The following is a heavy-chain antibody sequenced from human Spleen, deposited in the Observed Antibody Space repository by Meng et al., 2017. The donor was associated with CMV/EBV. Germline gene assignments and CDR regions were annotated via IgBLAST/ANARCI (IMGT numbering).Heavy chain of an antibody. Sequence: SVKVSCKASGGTFTRFPISWVRQASGQGLEWMGGIIPIIGVANHAQRFQDRITITADKSTSTAYMELTSLRSDDTAVYFCARVKNYDILTGYLQYGMDVWGQGTTVTVSS. CDR1: GGTFTRFP. V-gene: IGHV1-69*10. CDR2: IIPIIGVA. CDR3: ARVKNYDILTGYLQYGMDV. J-gene: IGHJ6*02. D-gene: IGHD3-9*01.